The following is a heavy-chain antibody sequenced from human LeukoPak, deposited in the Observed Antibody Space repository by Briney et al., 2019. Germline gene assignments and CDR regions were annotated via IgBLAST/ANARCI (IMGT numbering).Heavy chain of an antibody. CDR1: GGTFSSYA. J-gene: IGHJ1*01. CDR2: IIPIFGTA. V-gene: IGHV1-69*05. D-gene: IGHD3-22*01. CDR3: AGVGDSSGYYYSFDFQH. Sequence: ASVKVSCKASGGTFSSYAISWVRQALGQGLEWMGRIIPIFGTANYAQKFQGRVTITTDESTSTAYMELSSLRSEDTAVYYCAGVGDSSGYYYSFDFQHWGQGTLVTVSS.